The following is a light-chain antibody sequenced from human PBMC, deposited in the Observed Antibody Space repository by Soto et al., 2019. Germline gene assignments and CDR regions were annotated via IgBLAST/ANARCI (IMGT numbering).Light chain of an antibody. Sequence: QSVLTQPASVSGSPGQSITISCTGTSSDVGGYNYVSWYQQHPGKAPKLMIYEVSKRPSGVSNRFSGSKSGNTASLTISGLQAEDEADYYCSSYTSSIALERVFGGGTKLTVL. CDR3: SSYTSSIALERV. J-gene: IGLJ3*02. CDR2: EVS. V-gene: IGLV2-14*01. CDR1: SSDVGGYNY.